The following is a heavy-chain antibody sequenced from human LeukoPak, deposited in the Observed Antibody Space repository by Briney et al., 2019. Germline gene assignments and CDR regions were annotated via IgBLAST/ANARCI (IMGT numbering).Heavy chain of an antibody. CDR1: GYTFTGYY. CDR3: ARDADWNDFDP. J-gene: IGHJ5*02. Sequence: ASVKVSCKASGYTFTGYYMHWVRQAPGQGLEWMGWISPNSGGTNYAQKFQGRVTMTRDTSISTAYMELSRPRSDDTAVYYCARDADWNDFDPWGQGTLVTVSS. V-gene: IGHV1-2*02. CDR2: ISPNSGGT. D-gene: IGHD1-1*01.